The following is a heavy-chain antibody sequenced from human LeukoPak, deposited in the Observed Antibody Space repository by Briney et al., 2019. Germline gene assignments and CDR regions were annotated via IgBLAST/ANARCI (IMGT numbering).Heavy chain of an antibody. J-gene: IGHJ4*02. CDR3: ARSRGPGNHYFDY. CDR1: GFTFSSYA. Sequence: GGSLRLSCAASGFTFSSYAMSWVHQAPRKGLEWVSTSSDTTYYTDSVKGRFTISRDTSKNTLYLQMNSLGAADTAVYYCARSRGPGNHYFDYWGQGALVTVSS. D-gene: IGHD4-23*01. CDR2: SSDTT. V-gene: IGHV3-23*01.